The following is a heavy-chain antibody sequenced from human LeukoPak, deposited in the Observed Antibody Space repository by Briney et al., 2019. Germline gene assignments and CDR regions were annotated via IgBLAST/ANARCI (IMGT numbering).Heavy chain of an antibody. CDR1: GGTFSSYA. CDR3: AVARTEYCSGGSCYLLYGMDV. Sequence: SVKVSCKASGGTFSSYAISWVRQAPGQGLEWMGGIIPIFGTANYAQKFQGRVTITADESTSTAYMELSSLRSEDTAVYYCAVARTEYCSGGSCYLLYGMDVWGKGTTVTVSS. CDR2: IIPIFGTA. V-gene: IGHV1-69*13. J-gene: IGHJ6*04. D-gene: IGHD2-15*01.